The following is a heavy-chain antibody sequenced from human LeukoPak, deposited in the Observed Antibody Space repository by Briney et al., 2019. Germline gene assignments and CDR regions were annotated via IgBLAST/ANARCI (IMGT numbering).Heavy chain of an antibody. Sequence: SETLSLTCIVSGGPIRSSSYYWGWIRQPPGKGLVWIGSMYYTGSTYYNPSLKTRVTISVDTSKNQFSLKLTSVTAADTAAYYCARTTYYYDSSGYYYYHYYMDVWGKGTTVTISS. CDR1: GGPIRSSSYY. CDR3: ARTTYYYDSSGYYYYHYYMDV. D-gene: IGHD3-22*01. CDR2: MYYTGST. J-gene: IGHJ6*03. V-gene: IGHV4-39*07.